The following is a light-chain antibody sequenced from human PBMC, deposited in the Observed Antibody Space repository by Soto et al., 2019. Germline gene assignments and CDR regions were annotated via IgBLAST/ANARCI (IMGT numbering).Light chain of an antibody. J-gene: IGLJ2*01. CDR1: NSDVGGYNF. CDR2: DVS. V-gene: IGLV2-14*03. Sequence: QSALTQPASVSGSPGQSIAISCTGTNSDVGGYNFVSWYQHHPGEAPKLIILDVSHRPSGISDRFSGSKSGNTASLTISGLQAEDEGYYYCSSYTSSSSVVFGGGTKLTVL. CDR3: SSYTSSSSVV.